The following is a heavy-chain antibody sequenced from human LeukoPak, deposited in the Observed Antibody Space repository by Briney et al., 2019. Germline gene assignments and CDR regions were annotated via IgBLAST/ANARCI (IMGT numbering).Heavy chain of an antibody. CDR3: ARGVYDYDSSDYTNAFDI. Sequence: SETLSLTCTVSGYSISSGYYWGWIRQPPGKGLEWIGSIYHSGSTYYNPSLKSRVTISIDTSKNQFSLKLSSVTAADTAVYYCARGVYDYDSSDYTNAFDISGQGTMVTLSS. D-gene: IGHD3-22*01. J-gene: IGHJ3*02. CDR2: IYHSGST. V-gene: IGHV4-38-2*02. CDR1: GYSISSGYY.